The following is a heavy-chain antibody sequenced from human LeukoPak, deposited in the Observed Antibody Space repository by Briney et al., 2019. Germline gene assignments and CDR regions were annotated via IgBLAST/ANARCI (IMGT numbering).Heavy chain of an antibody. CDR3: ATNSAESCPNCYYMDV. CDR2: IYYNGNP. V-gene: IGHV4-39*01. Sequence: SDTLSLSCDISGDSISSRSDYWGWIRQPPGEGLEWIGYIYYNGNPYYNPSLKSQVTISVDTSKNQFSLKLTSVTAADTAVYYCATNSAESCPNCYYMDVWGKGTTVTVSS. J-gene: IGHJ6*03. CDR1: GDSISSRSDY. D-gene: IGHD2-21*01.